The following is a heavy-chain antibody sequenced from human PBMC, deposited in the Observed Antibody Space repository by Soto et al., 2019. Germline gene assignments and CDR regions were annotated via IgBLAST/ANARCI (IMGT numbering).Heavy chain of an antibody. CDR2: IYHSGST. Sequence: SETLSLTCAVSGYSISSGYYWGWIRQPPGKGLEWIGSIYHSGSTYYNPSLKSRVTISVDTSKNQFSLKLSSVTAADTAVYYCARTYSSGWYGVDLFFDYWGQGTLVTVSS. V-gene: IGHV4-38-2*01. CDR3: ARTYSSGWYGVDLFFDY. J-gene: IGHJ4*02. D-gene: IGHD6-19*01. CDR1: GYSISSGYY.